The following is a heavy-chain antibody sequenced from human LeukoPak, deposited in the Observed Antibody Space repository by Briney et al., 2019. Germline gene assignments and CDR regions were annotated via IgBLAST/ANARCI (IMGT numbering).Heavy chain of an antibody. J-gene: IGHJ3*01. D-gene: IGHD1-14*01. CDR1: GSVFTSYW. Sequence: GASLEISWKGAGSVFTSYWIVWMRALPGKGLEGLGIIYPGESDNTYRPSSQGQVTISADKSISTAYLQWSTLKASDTAIYYCARRDRTERAFDVWGQATMVTLPS. CDR2: IYPGESDN. CDR3: ARRDRTERAFDV. V-gene: IGHV5-51*01.